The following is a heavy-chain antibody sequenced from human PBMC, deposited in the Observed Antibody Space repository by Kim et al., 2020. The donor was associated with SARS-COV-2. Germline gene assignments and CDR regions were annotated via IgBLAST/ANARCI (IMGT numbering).Heavy chain of an antibody. CDR1: GGSFSGYY. J-gene: IGHJ6*02. CDR3: AGFRKVGYCSSTSCYVRGYYYYGMDV. Sequence: SETLSLTCAVYGGSFSGYYWSWIRQPPGKGLEWIGEINHSGSTNYNPSLKSRVTISVDTSKNQFSLKLSSVTAADTAVYYCAGFRKVGYCSSTSCYVRGYYYYGMDVWGQGTTVTVSS. D-gene: IGHD2-2*01. CDR2: INHSGST. V-gene: IGHV4-34*01.